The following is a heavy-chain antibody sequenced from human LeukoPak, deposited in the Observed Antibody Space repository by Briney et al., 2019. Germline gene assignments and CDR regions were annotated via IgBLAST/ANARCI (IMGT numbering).Heavy chain of an antibody. CDR2: IKQDGSEK. J-gene: IGHJ4*02. CDR1: GFXFSSYW. CDR3: ARESDSYGFDY. Sequence: PGGSLRLSCAASGFXFSSYWMSWVRQAPGKGLEWVANIKQDGSEKYYVDSVKGRFTISRDNAKNSLYLQMNSLRAEDTAVYYCARESDSYGFDYWGQGTLVTVSS. D-gene: IGHD5-18*01. V-gene: IGHV3-7*04.